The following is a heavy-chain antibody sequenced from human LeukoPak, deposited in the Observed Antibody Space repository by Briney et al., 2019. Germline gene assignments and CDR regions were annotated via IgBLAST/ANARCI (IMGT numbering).Heavy chain of an antibody. CDR3: ARGPSSQFRTDY. D-gene: IGHD2-2*01. CDR2: IGRSSSPI. CDR1: GFTFSTYS. Sequence: GGSLRLSCAASGFTFSTYSMNWVRQAPGKGLEWVSYIGRSSSPIYYADSVKGRFTISRDNAKNSLYLQMNGLRAEDTAVYYCARGPSSQFRTDYWGQGTLVTVSS. V-gene: IGHV3-48*01. J-gene: IGHJ4*02.